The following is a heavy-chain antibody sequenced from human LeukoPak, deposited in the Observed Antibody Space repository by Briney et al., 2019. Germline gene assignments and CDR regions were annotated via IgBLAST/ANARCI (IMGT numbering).Heavy chain of an antibody. CDR1: GFTFSSYG. V-gene: IGHV3-33*01. J-gene: IGHJ4*02. D-gene: IGHD3-9*01. CDR2: IWYDGSNK. CDR3: ARPTYYDIPSGLY. Sequence: GGSLRLSCAASGFTFSSYGMHWVRQAPGKGLEWVAVIWYDGSNKYYADSVKGRFTISRDNSKNTLYLQMNSLRAEDTAVYYCARPTYYDIPSGLYWGQGTLVTVSS.